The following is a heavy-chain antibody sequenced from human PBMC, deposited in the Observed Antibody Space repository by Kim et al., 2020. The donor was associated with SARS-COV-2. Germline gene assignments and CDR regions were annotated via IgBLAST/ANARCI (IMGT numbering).Heavy chain of an antibody. CDR2: ISGSGGST. Sequence: GGSLRLSCAASGFTFSSYAMSWVRQAPGKGLEWVSAISGSGGSTYYADSVKGRFTISRDNSKNTLYLQMNSLRAEDTAVYYCAKDFILGTYCGGDCLQPYYYYYFCMDVWGQGTTVTVSS. CDR3: AKDFILGTYCGGDCLQPYYYYYFCMDV. D-gene: IGHD2-21*02. J-gene: IGHJ6*02. CDR1: GFTFSSYA. V-gene: IGHV3-23*01.